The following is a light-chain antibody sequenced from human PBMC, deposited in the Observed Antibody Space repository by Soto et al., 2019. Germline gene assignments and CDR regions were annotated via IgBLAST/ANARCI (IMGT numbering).Light chain of an antibody. Sequence: QPVLTQSPSASASLGASVKLTCTLSSGHSNYAIAWHQQQPEKGPRYLMKVNSGGSHIKGDALPDRFSGSSSGAERYLFISSLQSEDEADYYCQTWGTGSAIVVFGGGTQLTVL. CDR1: SGHSNYA. CDR2: VNSGGSH. V-gene: IGLV4-69*01. CDR3: QTWGTGSAIVV. J-gene: IGLJ7*01.